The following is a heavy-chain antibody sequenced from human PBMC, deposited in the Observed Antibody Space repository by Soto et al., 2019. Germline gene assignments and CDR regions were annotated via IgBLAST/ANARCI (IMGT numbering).Heavy chain of an antibody. V-gene: IGHV1-8*01. CDR2: MNPNSGVT. CDR3: ARQSHDLDT. Sequence: QVQLVQSGAEVKKPGASVKVSCKASGYTFTNYDINWVRQATGQGLEWMGWMNPNSGVTGYAQRFQARVTLTRNTSISTAYMERRSLESKDRAVYYCARQSHDLDTWGQGTLVTVSS. J-gene: IGHJ5*02. D-gene: IGHD1-1*01. CDR1: GYTFTNYD.